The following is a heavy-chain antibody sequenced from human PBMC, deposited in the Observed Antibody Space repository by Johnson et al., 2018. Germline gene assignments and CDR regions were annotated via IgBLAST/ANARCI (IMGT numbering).Heavy chain of an antibody. Sequence: QVQLQESGGGVVQPGTSLRLSCGVSGVTLSTSIIHWVRQAPGKGLEWVALISHDEITKAYGDSAKDRFTNSRDTSKNTVLLQMNSLRVEEKDAYYCAREEYSSGRAGIFPIWGQGTMVTVSP. D-gene: IGHD6-19*01. CDR1: GVTLSTSI. CDR3: AREEYSSGRAGIFPI. V-gene: IGHV3-30*03. J-gene: IGHJ3*02. CDR2: ISHDEITK.